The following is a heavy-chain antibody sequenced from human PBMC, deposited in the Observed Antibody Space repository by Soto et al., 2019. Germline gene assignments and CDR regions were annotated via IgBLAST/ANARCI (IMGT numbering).Heavy chain of an antibody. J-gene: IGHJ6*02. D-gene: IGHD2-8*01. CDR3: AGVRCYNGSCHTGDYGMDV. Sequence: SVKVSCKASGDVFRSYGINWVRQAPGQGLEWMGGIIPISGTTNYAQKFQGRVAITADESTDTVYMELRRLRSEDTAVYLCAGVRCYNGSCHTGDYGMDVCGQGTTVTVSS. CDR1: GDVFRSYG. V-gene: IGHV1-69*13. CDR2: IIPISGTT.